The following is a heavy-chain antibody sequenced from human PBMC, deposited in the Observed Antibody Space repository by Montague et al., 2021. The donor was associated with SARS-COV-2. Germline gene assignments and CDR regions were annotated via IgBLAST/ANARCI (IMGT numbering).Heavy chain of an antibody. CDR1: GFSLNTSGEG. V-gene: IGHV2-5*02. CDR2: IYWDDDK. CDR3: AHLHTGFWSAYYST. Sequence: VKPTQTLTLTCTFSGFSLNTSGEGVGWVRQPPGKALEWLALIYWDDDKRYSPSLKTRLTVTMDTSKNQVVLTTTNMDPVDTATYYCAHLHTGFWSAYYSTWGQGTLVTVSS. D-gene: IGHD3-3*01. J-gene: IGHJ5*02.